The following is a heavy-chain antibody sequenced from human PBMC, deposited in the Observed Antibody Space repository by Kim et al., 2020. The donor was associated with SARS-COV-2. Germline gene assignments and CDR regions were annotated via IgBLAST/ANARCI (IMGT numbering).Heavy chain of an antibody. J-gene: IGHJ4*02. V-gene: IGHV3-11*06. D-gene: IGHD1-26*01. CDR3: AASRELEMAY. CDR1: GFTFSDYY. Sequence: GGSLRLSCAASGFTFSDYYMSWIRQAPGKGLGWVSYISSSSSYTNYADSVKGRFTISRDNAKNSLYLQMNSLRAEDTAVYYCAASRELEMAYWGQGTLVTVSS. CDR2: ISSSSSYT.